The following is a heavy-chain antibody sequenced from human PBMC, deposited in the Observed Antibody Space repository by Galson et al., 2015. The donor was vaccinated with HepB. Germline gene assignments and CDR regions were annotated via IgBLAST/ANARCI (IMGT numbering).Heavy chain of an antibody. D-gene: IGHD4-23*01. CDR2: IYHSGST. CDR3: ARDHPYGGYEVLFDY. CDR1: GDSISSSAYY. V-gene: IGHV4-39*07. Sequence: LSLTCTVSGDSISSSAYYWGWIRQPPGKGLEWIGSIYHSGSTYYNPSLKSRVTISVDTSNNQFSLNLNSVTAADSAVYYCARDHPYGGYEVLFDYWGQGILVTVSS. J-gene: IGHJ4*02.